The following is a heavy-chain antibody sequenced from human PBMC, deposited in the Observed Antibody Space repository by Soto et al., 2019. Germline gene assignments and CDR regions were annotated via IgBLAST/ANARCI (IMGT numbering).Heavy chain of an antibody. CDR2: ISWNSATR. D-gene: IGHD5-18*01. Sequence: EVQLVDSGGGLVQPGRSLRLSCAASGFTFDIYAMHWVRQAPGKGLEWVSSISWNSATRGYADSVKGRFTISRDNVKNSQYLQMDSLRTEDTAFYYCAKELGGYSYGYELDHWGQGTLVAVSS. CDR1: GFTFDIYA. CDR3: AKELGGYSYGYELDH. V-gene: IGHV3-9*01. J-gene: IGHJ4*02.